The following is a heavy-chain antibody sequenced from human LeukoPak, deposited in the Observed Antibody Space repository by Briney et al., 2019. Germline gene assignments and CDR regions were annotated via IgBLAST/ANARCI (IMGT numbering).Heavy chain of an antibody. D-gene: IGHD6-13*01. CDR2: INHSGST. CDR3: ARRTAAGTKNFDY. CDR1: GGSFSGYY. J-gene: IGHJ4*02. Sequence: KPSETLSLTCAVYGGSFSGYYWSWIRQPPGKGLEWIGEINHSGSTNYNPSLKSRVTISVDTSKNQFSLKLSSVTAADTAVYYCARRTAAGTKNFDYWGQGTLVTVSS. V-gene: IGHV4-34*01.